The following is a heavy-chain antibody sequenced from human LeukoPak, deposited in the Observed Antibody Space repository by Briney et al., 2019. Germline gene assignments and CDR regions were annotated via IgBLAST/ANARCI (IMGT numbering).Heavy chain of an antibody. CDR3: ARSRVLLWFGDQSGVDY. CDR2: IYYSGST. D-gene: IGHD3-10*01. CDR1: GGSISSSSYY. Sequence: SETLSLTCTVSGGSISSSSYYWGWIRQPPGKGLEWIGSIYYSGSTYYNPSLKSRVTISVDTSKNQFSLKLSSVTTADTAVYYCARSRVLLWFGDQSGVDYWGQGTLVTVSS. V-gene: IGHV4-39*07. J-gene: IGHJ4*02.